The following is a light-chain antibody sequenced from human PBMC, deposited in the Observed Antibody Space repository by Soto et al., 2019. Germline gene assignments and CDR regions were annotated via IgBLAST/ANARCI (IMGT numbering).Light chain of an antibody. J-gene: IGKJ1*01. Sequence: IVMTHSPVTLSMSPCEGATLSFRASQSVSTNLAWYHKKPGQAPRLLIYGASTRATGIPARFSGSGSGTEFTLTISGLQSEDFAVYYCQQYYSWPWTFGQGTKVDI. V-gene: IGKV3-15*01. CDR1: QSVSTN. CDR3: QQYYSWPWT. CDR2: GAS.